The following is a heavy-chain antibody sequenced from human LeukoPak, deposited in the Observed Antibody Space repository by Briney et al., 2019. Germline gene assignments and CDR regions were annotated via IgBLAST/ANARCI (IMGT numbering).Heavy chain of an antibody. D-gene: IGHD6-19*01. CDR1: GGSISSSAYY. CDR3: AKSVETATVFFDC. Sequence: SETLSLTCTVSGGSISSSAYYWGWIRQPPGKGLEWMGSIYYSGSTYYNPSLKSRATISVDTSKNQLSLKLSYVTAAGTAVYYCAKSVETATVFFDCWGQGTLVTVSS. CDR2: IYYSGST. J-gene: IGHJ4*02. V-gene: IGHV4-39*01.